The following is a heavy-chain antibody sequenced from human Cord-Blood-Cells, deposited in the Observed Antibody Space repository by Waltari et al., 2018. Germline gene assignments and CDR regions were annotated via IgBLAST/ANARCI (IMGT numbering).Heavy chain of an antibody. CDR3: ARDRRDYSNYWYFDL. CDR1: GYTFPGYY. Sequence: QVQLVPSGAEVKKPGASVKVSCTASGYTFPGYYMHWVRTAPGQGLEWMGWINPNSGGTNYAQKFQGRVTMTRDTSISTAYMELSRLRSDDTAVYYCARDRRDYSNYWYFDLWGRGTLVTVSS. CDR2: INPNSGGT. V-gene: IGHV1-2*02. D-gene: IGHD4-4*01. J-gene: IGHJ2*01.